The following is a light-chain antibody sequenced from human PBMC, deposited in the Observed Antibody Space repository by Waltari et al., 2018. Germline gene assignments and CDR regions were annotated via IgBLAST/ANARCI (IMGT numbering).Light chain of an antibody. V-gene: IGKV3-20*01. CDR1: QSISKY. CDR3: QKYGTLPAT. Sequence: EIVLTQSPGTLSLSPGERATLSCRASQSISKYLVWYQQKPGQPPSLLIYETSIRATGIPDRFSGSGSGTDFSLTISRLEPEDFAVYYCQKYGTLPATFGQGTKVEIK. J-gene: IGKJ1*01. CDR2: ETS.